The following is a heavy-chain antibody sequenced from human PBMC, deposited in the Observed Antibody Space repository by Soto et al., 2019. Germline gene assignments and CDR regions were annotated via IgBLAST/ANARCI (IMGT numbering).Heavy chain of an antibody. V-gene: IGHV3-21*01. D-gene: IGHD6-19*01. CDR3: ARGEWLVYYYMAV. J-gene: IGHJ6*03. CDR1: GFTFSSYS. Sequence: EVQLVESGGGLVKPGGSLRLSCAASGFTFSSYSMNWVRQAPGKGLEWVSSISSSSSYIYYADSVKGRFTISRDNAKNSLYLQMNSLRAEDTAVYYCARGEWLVYYYMAVWGKGTTVTVSS. CDR2: ISSSSSYI.